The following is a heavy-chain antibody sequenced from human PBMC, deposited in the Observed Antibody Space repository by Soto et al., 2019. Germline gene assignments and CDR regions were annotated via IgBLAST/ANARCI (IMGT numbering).Heavy chain of an antibody. CDR3: ARSQDSSGYWNSCFDP. V-gene: IGHV1-69*01. CDR2: IIPIFGTA. J-gene: IGHJ5*02. D-gene: IGHD3-22*01. Sequence: QVQLVQSGAEVKKPGSSVKVSCKSSGGTFSTYTLAWVRQAPGQGLEWVGGIIPIFGTAHYPQKFKGRVTITADESTSTAYMELSSLGSEDTAVYYCARSQDSSGYWNSCFDPWGQGTLVTVSS. CDR1: GGTFSTYT.